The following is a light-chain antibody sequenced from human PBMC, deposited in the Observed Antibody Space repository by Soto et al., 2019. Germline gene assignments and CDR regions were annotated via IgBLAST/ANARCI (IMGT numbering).Light chain of an antibody. CDR3: AAWDASLFWV. Sequence: QSVLTQPPSASGTPGQRVTISCSGGSSNIGDNTVNWYQQLPGTAPKLLIYSNNQRPSGVPDRFSGSKSGTSASLAISGLQSEDEADYYCAAWDASLFWVFGGGTKVTVL. CDR2: SNN. CDR1: SSNIGDNT. J-gene: IGLJ3*02. V-gene: IGLV1-44*01.